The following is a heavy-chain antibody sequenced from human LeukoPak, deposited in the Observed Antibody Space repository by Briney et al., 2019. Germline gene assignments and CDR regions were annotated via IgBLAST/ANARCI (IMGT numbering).Heavy chain of an antibody. J-gene: IGHJ4*02. D-gene: IGHD5-24*01. CDR2: IHWNGGST. V-gene: IGHV3-20*04. Sequence: PGGSLRFSCAASGIIFDDYGMNWVRQAPGKGLEWVSGIHWNGGSTGYADSVKGRFTISRDNAKKSLYLQMNSLRAEDTALYYCARGRRDADYWGQGTLVTVSS. CDR3: ARGRRDADY. CDR1: GIIFDDYG.